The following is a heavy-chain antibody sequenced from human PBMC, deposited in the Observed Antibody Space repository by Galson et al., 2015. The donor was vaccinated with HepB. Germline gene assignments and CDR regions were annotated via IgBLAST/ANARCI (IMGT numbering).Heavy chain of an antibody. D-gene: IGHD6-13*01. CDR3: AKASSSWYFDY. CDR2: ISGSGGNT. CDR1: GFTFSSYA. J-gene: IGHJ4*02. V-gene: IGHV3-23*01. Sequence: SLRLSCAASGFTFSSYAMSWVRQAPGKGLEWVSGISGSGGNTYYADSVKGRFTISRDNSKNTLYLQMNSLRAEDTAVYYCAKASSSWYFDYWGQGTLVTVSS.